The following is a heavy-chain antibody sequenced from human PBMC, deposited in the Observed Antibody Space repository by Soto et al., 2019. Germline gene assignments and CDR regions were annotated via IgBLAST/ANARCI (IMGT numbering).Heavy chain of an antibody. J-gene: IGHJ4*02. Sequence: GGSLRLSCVASGFRFSRSAMGWIRQPPGRGLDWVSAISGTGGNTYFADSVEGRFVISRDNSKNTLYLQMNSLSAEDTAIYYCAKDAIMVSSSFNYFDFWGQGALVTVSS. CDR3: AKDAIMVSSSFNYFDF. CDR1: GFRFSRSA. D-gene: IGHD6-13*01. V-gene: IGHV3-23*01. CDR2: ISGTGGNT.